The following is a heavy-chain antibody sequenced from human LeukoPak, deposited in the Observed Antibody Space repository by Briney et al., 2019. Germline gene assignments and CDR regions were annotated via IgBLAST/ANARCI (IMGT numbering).Heavy chain of an antibody. J-gene: IGHJ4*02. CDR2: IYYSGDT. CDR1: GGSSSGGGYY. V-gene: IGHV4-31*03. D-gene: IGHD4-23*01. Sequence: SETLSLTCTVSGGSSSGGGYYWSWIRQHPGKGLEWIGYIYYSGDTYYNPSLQSRVNMSLDTSKSQFSLKLSSVTAADTAVYYCARDQGSKTLYFDYWGQGTLVTVSS. CDR3: ARDQGSKTLYFDY.